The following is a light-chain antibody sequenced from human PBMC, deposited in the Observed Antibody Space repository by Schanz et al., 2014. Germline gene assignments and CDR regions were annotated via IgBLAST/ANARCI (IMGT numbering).Light chain of an antibody. V-gene: IGLV2-8*01. CDR2: DVS. Sequence: QSALTQPPSASGSPGQSVTISCTGTSSDVGGYVYVSWYQHHPGKVPKLLIYDVSNRPSGVSNRFSGSKSGNTASLTISGLQAEDEADYYCCSYAGTAFWVFGGGTKLTVL. CDR3: CSYAGTAFWV. J-gene: IGLJ3*02. CDR1: SSDVGGYVY.